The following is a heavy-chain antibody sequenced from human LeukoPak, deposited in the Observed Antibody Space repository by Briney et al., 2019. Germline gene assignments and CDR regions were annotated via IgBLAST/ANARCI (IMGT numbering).Heavy chain of an antibody. V-gene: IGHV3-30-3*01. CDR1: GFTFSSYA. CDR2: ISYDGSNK. J-gene: IGHJ4*02. Sequence: PGGSLRLSCAASGFTFSSYAMHWVRQAPGKGLEWVAVISYDGSNKYYADSVKGRFTISRDNSKNTLYLQMNSLRAEDTAVYYCARERLGHLDYWGQGTLVTVSS. D-gene: IGHD6-19*01. CDR3: ARERLGHLDY.